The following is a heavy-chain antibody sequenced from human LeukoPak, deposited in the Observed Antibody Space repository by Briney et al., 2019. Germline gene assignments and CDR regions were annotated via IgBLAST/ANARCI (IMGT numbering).Heavy chain of an antibody. CDR2: ITSSSTYI. CDR1: RFTFSNYS. V-gene: IGHV3-21*01. Sequence: PGGSLRLSCAASRFTFSNYSMNWVRQAPGKGLEWVSSITSSSTYIYYADSVEGRFTISRDNAKNSLYLQMYSLRAEDTAVYYCARAQGGYYDSSGYDYWGQGTLVTVSS. D-gene: IGHD3-22*01. CDR3: ARAQGGYYDSSGYDY. J-gene: IGHJ4*02.